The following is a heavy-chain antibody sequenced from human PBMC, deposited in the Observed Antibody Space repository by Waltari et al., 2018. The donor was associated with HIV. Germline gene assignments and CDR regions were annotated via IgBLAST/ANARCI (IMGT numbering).Heavy chain of an antibody. D-gene: IGHD6-13*01. J-gene: IGHJ5*02. V-gene: IGHV1-2*02. Sequence: QVQLVQSGAEVKKPGASVKVSCKASGYTFGGYYMHWVRQAPGQGLEWMGWINPNNGGTNYAQKFQDRVTMTRDTSISTAYMELSRLRSDDTAVYYCVRDHAAAAPGTNWFDPWGQGTLVTVSS. CDR1: GYTFGGYY. CDR2: INPNNGGT. CDR3: VRDHAAAAPGTNWFDP.